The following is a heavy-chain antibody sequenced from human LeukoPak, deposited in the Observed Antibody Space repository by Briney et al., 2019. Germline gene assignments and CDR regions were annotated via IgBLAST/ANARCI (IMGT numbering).Heavy chain of an antibody. CDR3: AKDSDYDFWSGYYSVY. Sequence: GGSLRLSCAASGFTFSSYAMSWVRQAPGKGLEWVSAISGSGGSTYYADSVKGRFTISRDNSKNTPYLQMNSLRAEDTAVYYCAKDSDYDFWSGYYSVYWGQGTLVTVSS. CDR2: ISGSGGST. V-gene: IGHV3-23*01. D-gene: IGHD3-3*01. CDR1: GFTFSSYA. J-gene: IGHJ4*02.